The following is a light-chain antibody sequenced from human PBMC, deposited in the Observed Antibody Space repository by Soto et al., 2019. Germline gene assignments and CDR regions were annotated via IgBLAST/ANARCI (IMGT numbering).Light chain of an antibody. CDR2: EVS. V-gene: IGLV2-14*01. CDR1: SSDIGGYNY. Sequence: QSALTQPASVSGSPGQSITISCSGTSSDIGGYNYVSWYQQHPGKAPKLMIYEVSNRPSGVSNRFSGSKSGNTASLTIPGLQAEDEADYSCSSFRSTTTLFGGGTKLTVL. J-gene: IGLJ2*01. CDR3: SSFRSTTTL.